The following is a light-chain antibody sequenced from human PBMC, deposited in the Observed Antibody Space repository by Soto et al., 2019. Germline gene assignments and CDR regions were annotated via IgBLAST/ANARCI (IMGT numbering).Light chain of an antibody. CDR3: QSYDRSLSGVV. CDR2: DNT. V-gene: IGLV1-40*01. Sequence: QLVLTQPPSVSGAPGQRVTISCTGSSSNIGAGYDVHWYQRFPGTAPKLLIYDNTNRPSGVPDRFSGSKSGTSASLAITGLQAEDEADYYCQSYDRSLSGVVFGGGTKLTVL. CDR1: SSNIGAGYD. J-gene: IGLJ2*01.